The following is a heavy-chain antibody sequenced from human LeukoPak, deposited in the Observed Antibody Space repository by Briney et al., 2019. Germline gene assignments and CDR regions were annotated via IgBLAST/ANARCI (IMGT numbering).Heavy chain of an antibody. CDR2: INPSGGST. J-gene: IGHJ2*01. CDR3: ARAYCRSNTSCARGWYFDL. V-gene: IGHV1-46*01. CDR1: GNTFTSYY. Sequence: GASVKVSCKASGNTFTSYYMHWVRQAPGQGLEWMGIINPSGGSTSYAQKFQGRVTMTRDTSTSTVYMELSSLRSEDTAVYYCARAYCRSNTSCARGWYFDLWGRGTLVTVSS. D-gene: IGHD2-2*01.